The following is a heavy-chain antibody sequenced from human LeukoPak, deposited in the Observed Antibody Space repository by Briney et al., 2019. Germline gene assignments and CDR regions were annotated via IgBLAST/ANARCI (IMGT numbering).Heavy chain of an antibody. D-gene: IGHD6-13*01. CDR2: ISYDGSNK. CDR3: AVIAAAGNYYYYGMDV. J-gene: IGHJ6*02. CDR1: GFTFSSYG. V-gene: IGHV3-30*03. Sequence: PGGSPRLSCAASGFTFSSYGMHWVRQAPGKGLEWVAVISYDGSNKYYADSVKGRFTISRDNSKNTLYLQMNSLRAEDTAVYYCAVIAAAGNYYYYGMDVWGQGTTVTVSS.